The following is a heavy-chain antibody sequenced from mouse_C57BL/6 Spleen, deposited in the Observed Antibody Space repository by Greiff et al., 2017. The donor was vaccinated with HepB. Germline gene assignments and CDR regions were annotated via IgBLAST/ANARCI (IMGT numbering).Heavy chain of an antibody. D-gene: IGHD1-1*01. V-gene: IGHV1-69*01. J-gene: IGHJ2*01. CDR1: GYTFTSYW. CDR3: ATITTVTDY. CDR2: IDPSDSYT. Sequence: QVQLQQPGAELVMPGASVKLSCKASGYTFTSYWMHWVKQRPGQGLEWIGEIDPSDSYTNYNQKFKGKSTLTVDKSSSTAYMQLSSLTSEDSAVYYCATITTVTDYWGQGTTLTVSS.